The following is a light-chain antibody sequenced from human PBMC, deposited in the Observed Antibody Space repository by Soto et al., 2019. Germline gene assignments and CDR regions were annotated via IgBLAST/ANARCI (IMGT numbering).Light chain of an antibody. J-gene: IGKJ1*01. CDR2: GAS. CDR1: QSITIY. V-gene: IGKV1-39*01. CDR3: QQTYTAPRT. Sequence: DIQMTQSPSSLSVSVGDRVTITCRASQSITIYLNWYQQQPGKAPRLLIYGASTLQTGVPSRFSGSGSMTDFTLTISDLQPEDFATYYCQQTYTAPRTFGQGTKVDIK.